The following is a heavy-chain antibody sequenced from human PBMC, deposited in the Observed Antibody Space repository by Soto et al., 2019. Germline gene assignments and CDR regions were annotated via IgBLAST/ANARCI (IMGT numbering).Heavy chain of an antibody. D-gene: IGHD3-22*01. CDR1: GYTFTSYG. CDR3: ARRFRVSGFYHGSSSSEGGLFDY. Sequence: ASVKVSCKVSGYTFTSYGISWVRQAPGQGLEWMGWISGYNGNTNYARKVQGRVTMTTDTSTSTAYMELRSLRSDDTAVYYCARRFRVSGFYHGSSSSEGGLFDYWGQGSLVTVSS. CDR2: ISGYNGNT. V-gene: IGHV1-18*01. J-gene: IGHJ4*02.